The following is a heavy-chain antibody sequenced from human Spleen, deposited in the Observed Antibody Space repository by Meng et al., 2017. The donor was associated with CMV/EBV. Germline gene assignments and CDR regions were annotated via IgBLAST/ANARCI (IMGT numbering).Heavy chain of an antibody. CDR3: AREVRHPRASSDGPDSYTPYYFYS. D-gene: IGHD2-21*01. J-gene: IGHJ4*02. Sequence: MNSIRPAPGKRLECVASSDRARAFQYYADSTKRRCTMSGDKAKNSLYLQLNSLRAEDTALYFCAREVRHPRASSDGPDSYTPYYFYSWGQGSLVTVSS. V-gene: IGHV3-21*01. CDR2: SDRARAFQ.